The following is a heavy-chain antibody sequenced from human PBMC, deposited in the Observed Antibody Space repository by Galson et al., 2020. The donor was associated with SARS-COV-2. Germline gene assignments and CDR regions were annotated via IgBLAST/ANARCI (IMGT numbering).Heavy chain of an antibody. CDR3: ARRTTYDILPGYYVGPPQPIDY. V-gene: IGHV5-51*01. CDR1: GYSFTSYW. CDR2: IYPGDSDT. J-gene: IGHJ4*02. D-gene: IGHD3-9*01. Sequence: GESLKISCKGSGYSFTSYWIGWVRQMPRKGLEWMGIIYPGDSDTRYSPSFQGQVTISADKSISTAYLQWSSLKASDTAMYYCARRTTYDILPGYYVGPPQPIDYGGQGPLVSVSS.